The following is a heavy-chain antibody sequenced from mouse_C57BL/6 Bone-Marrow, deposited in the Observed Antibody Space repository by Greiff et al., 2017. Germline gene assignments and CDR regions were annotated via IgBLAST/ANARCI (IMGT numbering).Heavy chain of an antibody. J-gene: IGHJ2*01. CDR2: IDPETGGT. V-gene: IGHV1-15*01. Sequence: QVTLKVSGAELVRPGASVTLSCKASGYTFTDYEMHWVKQTPVHGLEWIGAIDPETGGTAYNQKFKGKAILTADKSSSTAYMELRSLTSEDSAVYYCTRMRVYYGSSYDYWGQGTTLTVSS. D-gene: IGHD1-1*01. CDR3: TRMRVYYGSSYDY. CDR1: GYTFTDYE.